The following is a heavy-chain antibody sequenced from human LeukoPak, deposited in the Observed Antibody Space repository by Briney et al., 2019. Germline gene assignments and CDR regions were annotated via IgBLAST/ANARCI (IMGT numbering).Heavy chain of an antibody. CDR1: GGSFSGYY. Sequence: PSETLSLTCAVYGGSFSGYYWSWIRQPPGKGLEWIGEINHSGSTNYNPSLKSRVTISVDTSKNQSSLKLSSVTAADTAVYYCASLRAGSYYGMDVWGQGTTVTVSS. V-gene: IGHV4-34*01. CDR2: INHSGST. J-gene: IGHJ6*02. CDR3: ASLRAGSYYGMDV.